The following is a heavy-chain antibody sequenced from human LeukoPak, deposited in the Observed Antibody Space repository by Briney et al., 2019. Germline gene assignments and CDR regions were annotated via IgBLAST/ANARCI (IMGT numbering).Heavy chain of an antibody. J-gene: IGHJ4*02. CDR1: GGSISSSSYY. V-gene: IGHV4-61*09. CDR2: VHSSGTT. Sequence: SETLSLTCTVSGGSISSSSYYWNWIRQPAGKGLEWLGNVHSSGTTNYLPSLWSRVTVSLDTSKNQFSLKLTSVSAADTAVYYCARSLLAVYFDFWGPGIPVTVSS. CDR3: ARSLLAVYFDF.